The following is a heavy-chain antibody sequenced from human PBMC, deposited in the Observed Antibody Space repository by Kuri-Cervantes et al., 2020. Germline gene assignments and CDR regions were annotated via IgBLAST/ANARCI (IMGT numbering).Heavy chain of an antibody. V-gene: IGHV1-46*01. CDR1: GYTFSGYY. J-gene: IGHJ4*02. CDR3: AGLPGYYKGHFDY. D-gene: IGHD3-9*01. Sequence: ASVKVSCKASGYTFSGYYTHWVRQAPGQGLEWVGTINLSGGNTYYAHKYEGRVTMTRDTSTGTVYMELRSLRSDDTAVYYCAGLPGYYKGHFDYWGQGTLVTVSS. CDR2: INLSGGNT.